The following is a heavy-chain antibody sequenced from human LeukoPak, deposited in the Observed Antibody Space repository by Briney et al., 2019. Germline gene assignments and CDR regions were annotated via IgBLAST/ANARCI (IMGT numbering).Heavy chain of an antibody. Sequence: SETLSLTCTVSGGSISSYYWSWIRQPAGKGLEGIGRIYTSGSTNYNPSLKSRVTMSVDTSKNQCSLKLSSVTAADTAVSYCARDLTDYYELDYWGQGTLVTVSS. V-gene: IGHV4-4*07. D-gene: IGHD3-22*01. J-gene: IGHJ4*02. CDR2: IYTSGST. CDR3: ARDLTDYYELDY. CDR1: GGSISSYY.